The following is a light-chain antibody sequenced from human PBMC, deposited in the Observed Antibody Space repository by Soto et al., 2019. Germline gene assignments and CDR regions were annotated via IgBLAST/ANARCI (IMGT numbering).Light chain of an antibody. Sequence: DIQMTQSPSSLSASVGDRVTITCRANQDIRYYLAWYQQKQGKVPKLLIYGASTLQSGVPSRVSGSGSGTDFTLTISSLQPEDIATYYCQKYHSAPRTFGQGTKVEIK. CDR3: QKYHSAPRT. CDR2: GAS. V-gene: IGKV1-27*01. CDR1: QDIRYY. J-gene: IGKJ1*01.